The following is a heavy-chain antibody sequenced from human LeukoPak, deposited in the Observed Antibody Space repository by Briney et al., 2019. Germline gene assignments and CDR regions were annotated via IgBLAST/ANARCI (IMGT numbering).Heavy chain of an antibody. CDR1: GFSLSNYA. CDR2: IIASSGST. D-gene: IGHD5-12*01. V-gene: IGHV3-23*01. Sequence: GGSLRLSCAVSGFSLSNYAMSWVRQAPGKGLEWVSLIIASSGSTVYADSVKGRFTISRDNSKNTLYLQMNSLRAEDTAVYYCAKGAYDYVEIGYFDHWGQGTLVTVSS. J-gene: IGHJ4*02. CDR3: AKGAYDYVEIGYFDH.